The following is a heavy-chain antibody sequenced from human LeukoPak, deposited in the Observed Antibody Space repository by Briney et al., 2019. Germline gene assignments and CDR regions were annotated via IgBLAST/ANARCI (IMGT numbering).Heavy chain of an antibody. Sequence: ASVKVSCKASGGTFSSYAISWVRQAPGQGLEWMGGIIPIFGTANYAQRFQGRVTITTDESTSTAYMELSSLRSEDTAVYYCARGRWLQPWGYFDYWGQGTLVTVSS. D-gene: IGHD5-24*01. CDR2: IIPIFGTA. CDR3: ARGRWLQPWGYFDY. J-gene: IGHJ4*02. V-gene: IGHV1-69*05. CDR1: GGTFSSYA.